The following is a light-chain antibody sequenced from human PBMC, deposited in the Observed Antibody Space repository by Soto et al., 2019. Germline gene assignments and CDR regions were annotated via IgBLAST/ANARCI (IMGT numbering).Light chain of an antibody. CDR1: QSINNY. V-gene: IGKV3-11*01. CDR3: QQRSDWYT. CDR2: DAS. J-gene: IGKJ2*01. Sequence: EIVLTQSPATLSLSPGERATLSCRASQSINNYLAWYQQRPGQAPRLLIYDASSRATATPARFSGSGSGTDFTLTISSLEPEDFAVYYCQQRSDWYTFGQGTKLEIK.